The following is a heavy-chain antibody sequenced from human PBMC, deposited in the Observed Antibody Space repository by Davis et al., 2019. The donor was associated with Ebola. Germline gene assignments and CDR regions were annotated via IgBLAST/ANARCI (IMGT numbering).Heavy chain of an antibody. CDR3: ADQKNYASDI. CDR2: IKSDGSST. V-gene: IGHV3-74*01. Sequence: GESLKISCAASGFTFSNAWMNWVRQAPGKGLVWVSRIKSDGSSTYYADSVKGRFTISRDNAKNTLYLQMNSLRDEDTAVYYCADQKNYASDIWGQGTMVTVSS. J-gene: IGHJ3*02. CDR1: GFTFSNAW.